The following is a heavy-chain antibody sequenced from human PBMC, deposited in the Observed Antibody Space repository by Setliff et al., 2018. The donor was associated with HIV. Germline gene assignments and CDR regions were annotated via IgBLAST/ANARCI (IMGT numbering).Heavy chain of an antibody. CDR2: IHTSGST. D-gene: IGHD6-13*01. J-gene: IGHJ4*02. Sequence: LSLTCTVFGGSINSDSYYWTWIRQPAGKGLEWIGHIHTSGSTNYNPSLKSRVTISIDTSKNQFSLKLRSATATDTALYYCARVSSSCYFLGAFDSWGQGTLVTVSS. CDR3: ARVSSSCYFLGAFDS. V-gene: IGHV4-61*09. CDR1: GGSINSDSYY.